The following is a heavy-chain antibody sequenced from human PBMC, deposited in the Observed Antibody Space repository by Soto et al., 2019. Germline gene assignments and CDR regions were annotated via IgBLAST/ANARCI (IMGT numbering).Heavy chain of an antibody. J-gene: IGHJ4*02. CDR2: VYYNGST. D-gene: IGHD6-19*01. Sequence: PSETLSLTCTVSGGPIAPFYWTWLRQSPGKGLESIGYVYYNGSTNYNPALKGRVTISLDTSKSQFSLRLGSVTAADTAVYYCARTRGRGQWRDLYFDFWGQGSLVTVS. CDR3: ARTRGRGQWRDLYFDF. V-gene: IGHV4-59*12. CDR1: GGPIAPFY.